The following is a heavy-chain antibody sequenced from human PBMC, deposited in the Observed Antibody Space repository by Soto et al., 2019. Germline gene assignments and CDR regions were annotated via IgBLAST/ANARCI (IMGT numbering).Heavy chain of an antibody. CDR3: ARDLGGRGYSYGYFDY. CDR2: IYYSGST. V-gene: IGHV4-59*01. CDR1: GGSISSYY. J-gene: IGHJ4*02. Sequence: SETLSLTCTVSGGSISSYYWSWIRQPPGKGLEWIGYIYYSGSTNYNPSLKSRVTISVDTSKNQFSLKLSSVTAADTAVYYCARDLGGRGYSYGYFDYWGQGTLVTVSS. D-gene: IGHD5-18*01.